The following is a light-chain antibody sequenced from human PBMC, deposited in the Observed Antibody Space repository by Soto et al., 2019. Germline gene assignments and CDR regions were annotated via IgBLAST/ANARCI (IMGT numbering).Light chain of an antibody. Sequence: EVVLTQSPGTLSLSPGERATLSCRASQTVDSTYFAWYQQKPGQAPRLLIYRASSRAAGVPDRFSGSGSGTDFTLTISKLDPEDFAVYYCQQYDTSPPLYTFGQGTKLEIK. V-gene: IGKV3-20*01. CDR2: RAS. J-gene: IGKJ2*01. CDR3: QQYDTSPPLYT. CDR1: QTVDSTY.